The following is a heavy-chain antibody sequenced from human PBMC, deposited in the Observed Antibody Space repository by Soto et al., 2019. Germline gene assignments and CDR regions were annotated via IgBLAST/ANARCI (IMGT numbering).Heavy chain of an antibody. CDR1: AYSSTSYW. J-gene: IGHJ6*02. D-gene: IGHD2-8*01. Sequence: GEYLKIPCKGSAYSSTSYWISVVRQLPGKGMEWMGRIDPSDSYTNYSPSFQGHVTISADKSISTAYLQWSSLKASDTAMYYCARQPYCTNGVCYIDCYYYNGIDVSDQGTTGTVSS. CDR2: IDPSDSYT. V-gene: IGHV5-10-1*01. CDR3: ARQPYCTNGVCYIDCYYYNGIDV.